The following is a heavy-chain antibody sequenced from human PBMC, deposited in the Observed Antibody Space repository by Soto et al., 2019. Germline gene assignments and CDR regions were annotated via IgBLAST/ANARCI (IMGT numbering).Heavy chain of an antibody. V-gene: IGHV1-3*01. CDR1: GYTFTSYA. CDR3: ARAISSIVIWFDP. J-gene: IGHJ5*02. CDR2: INAGNGNT. Sequence: ASVKFSCKASGYTFTSYAMHWVRQAPGQRLEWMGWINAGNGNTKYSQKFQGRVTITRDTSASTAYMELSSLRSEDTAVYYCARAISSIVIWFDPWGQGTLVTVSS. D-gene: IGHD3-16*02.